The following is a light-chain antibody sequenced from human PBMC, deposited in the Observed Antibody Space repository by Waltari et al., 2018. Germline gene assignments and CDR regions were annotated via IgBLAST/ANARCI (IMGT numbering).Light chain of an antibody. CDR2: SDD. V-gene: IGLV1-44*01. Sequence: QSVLTQPPSASGTPGQRIIISCSSTSTTVNWFQQVPGAAPKLLIFSDDQRPSGVPARFSGSRSGTSASLAISGLHSEDEADYYCATWDNSLEGWLFGGGTKVTV. CDR1: STT. J-gene: IGLJ2*01. CDR3: ATWDNSLEGWL.